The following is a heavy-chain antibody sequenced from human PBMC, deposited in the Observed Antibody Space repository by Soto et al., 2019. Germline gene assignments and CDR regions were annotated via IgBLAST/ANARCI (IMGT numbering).Heavy chain of an antibody. J-gene: IGHJ3*01. V-gene: IGHV2-5*01. CDR2: IYWNDDK. CDR1: GFSLSTRGMG. Sequence: KESGPTLVKPTQTLTLTCTFSGFSLSTRGMGVGWIRQPPGRALELLAFIYWNDDKYYSPSLKSRLTITKDTSKNQVVLTMTNMDPVDTATYYCAYSHENWNFVNAFDFWGQGTMVTVSS. D-gene: IGHD1-7*01. CDR3: AYSHENWNFVNAFDF.